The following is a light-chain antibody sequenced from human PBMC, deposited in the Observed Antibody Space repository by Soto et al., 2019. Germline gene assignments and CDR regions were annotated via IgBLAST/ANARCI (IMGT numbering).Light chain of an antibody. V-gene: IGKV3-11*01. Sequence: EIVLTQSPATLSLSPGERATLSCRASQSVSSYLAWYQQKPGQAPRLLIYDASNRATGIPARFSGSGSGTAFTLTISSLEPEDFAVYSCQQRSNWRITFGQGTRLEI. CDR2: DAS. J-gene: IGKJ5*01. CDR1: QSVSSY. CDR3: QQRSNWRIT.